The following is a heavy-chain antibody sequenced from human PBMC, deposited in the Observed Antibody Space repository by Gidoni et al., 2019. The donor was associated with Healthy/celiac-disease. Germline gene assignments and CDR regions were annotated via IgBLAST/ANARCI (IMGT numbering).Heavy chain of an antibody. Sequence: EVQLVQSGAEVKKPGESLKISCKGSGYSFTSYWLGWVHQMPGKGLEWMGIIYPGDSDTRYSPAVQGQVTISADKSVSTAYLQWSSLKASDNAMYYCASHRGGYGSSTSCLPSYNWFDPWGQGTLVTVSS. D-gene: IGHD2-2*01. CDR1: GYSFTSYW. J-gene: IGHJ5*02. V-gene: IGHV5-51*07. CDR3: ASHRGGYGSSTSCLPSYNWFDP. CDR2: IYPGDSDT.